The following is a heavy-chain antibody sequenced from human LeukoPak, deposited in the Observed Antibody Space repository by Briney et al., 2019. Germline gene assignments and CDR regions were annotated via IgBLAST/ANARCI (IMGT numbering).Heavy chain of an antibody. CDR1: ELPLSNNA. D-gene: IGHD2-2*01. J-gene: IGHJ4*02. V-gene: IGHV3-7*01. CDR2: IKQDGSEK. Sequence: GGSLRLSSKASELPLSNNAVTGAGQAPGKGLEWVASIKQDGSEKFYVDSVKGRFTISRDDAKNSLYLQMNSLRAEDTAVYYCARDCQYCSNTNCRCCWGQGTLVTVSS. CDR3: ARDCQYCSNTNCRCC.